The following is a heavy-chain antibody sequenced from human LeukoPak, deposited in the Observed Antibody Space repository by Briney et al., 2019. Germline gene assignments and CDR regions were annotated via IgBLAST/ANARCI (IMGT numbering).Heavy chain of an antibody. Sequence: PGRSLRLSCAASGFTLSSYAMHWVRQAPGKGLEWVAVISYDGSNKYYADSVKGRFTISRDNAKNSLYLQMNSLRAEDTAVYYCARDPRGHHYYFEYWGQGTLVTVSS. CDR1: GFTLSSYA. J-gene: IGHJ4*02. CDR3: ARDPRGHHYYFEY. V-gene: IGHV3-30-3*01. CDR2: ISYDGSNK.